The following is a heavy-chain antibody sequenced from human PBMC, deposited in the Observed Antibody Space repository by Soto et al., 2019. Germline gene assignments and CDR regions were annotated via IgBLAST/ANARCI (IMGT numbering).Heavy chain of an antibody. CDR3: ARSYVWGSYRYHYYYYGMDV. V-gene: IGHV4-59*01. D-gene: IGHD3-16*02. CDR1: GGSISSYY. J-gene: IGHJ6*02. CDR2: IYYSGST. Sequence: QVQLQESGPGLVKPSETLSLTCTVSGGSISSYYWSWIRQPPGKGLEWIGYIYYSGSTNYNPSLKSRVTIAVDTYKNQFSLKLSSVTAADTAVYYCARSYVWGSYRYHYYYYGMDVWGQGTTVTVSS.